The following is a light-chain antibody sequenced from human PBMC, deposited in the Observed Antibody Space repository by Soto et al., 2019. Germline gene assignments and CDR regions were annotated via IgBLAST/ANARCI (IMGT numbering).Light chain of an antibody. CDR1: QTVTND. J-gene: IGKJ3*01. CDR2: DAS. Sequence: EIVLTQSPATLSLSPGERATLSCRASQTVTNDFDFAWYQQKPGQAPRLLIYDASNRATGIPARFSGSGSGTDFTLTISSLEPEDFAVYYCQHRHNFGPGTKVVIK. V-gene: IGKV3-11*01. CDR3: QHRHN.